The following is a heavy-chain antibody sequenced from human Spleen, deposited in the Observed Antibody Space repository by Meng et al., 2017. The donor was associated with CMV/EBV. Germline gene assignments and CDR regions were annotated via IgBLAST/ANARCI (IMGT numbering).Heavy chain of an antibody. J-gene: IGHJ2*01. V-gene: IGHV4-34*01. CDR1: GGSFSGYY. CDR3: AGGRGFKGSSYWYFDL. CDR2: INHSGST. Sequence: YGGSFSGYYWSWIRQPPGKGLEWIGEINHSGSTNYNPSLKSRVTISVDTSKNQFSLKLSSVTAADTAVYYCAGGRGFKGSSYWYFDLWGRGTLVTVSS. D-gene: IGHD3-10*01.